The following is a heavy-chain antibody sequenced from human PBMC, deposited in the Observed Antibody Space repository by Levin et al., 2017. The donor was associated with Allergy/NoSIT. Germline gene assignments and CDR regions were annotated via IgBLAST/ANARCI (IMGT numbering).Heavy chain of an antibody. CDR2: ISYDGSKK. V-gene: IGHV3-30-3*01. CDR1: GFTFSSYA. CDR3: ARGDSYGYSEFPD. J-gene: IGHJ4*02. D-gene: IGHD5-18*01. Sequence: GGSLRLSCAASGFTFSSYAMHWVRQAPGKGLEWVAVISYDGSKKYYADSVKGRFTISRDNSKNTLYLQMNSLRAEDTAVYYCARGDSYGYSEFPDWGQGTLVTVSS.